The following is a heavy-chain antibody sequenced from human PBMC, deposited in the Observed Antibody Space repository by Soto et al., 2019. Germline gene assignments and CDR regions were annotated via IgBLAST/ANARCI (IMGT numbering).Heavy chain of an antibody. J-gene: IGHJ4*02. Sequence: QVQLVQSGAEVKKPGASVKVSCKASGYTFTSYYMHWVRQAPGQGLEWMGIINPSGGSTSYAQKFQGRVTMTRDTSKSTDYMELSSLRSEDTAVYYCVAIVATIRQYYFDYWGQGTLVTVSS. CDR2: INPSGGST. V-gene: IGHV1-46*01. CDR3: VAIVATIRQYYFDY. CDR1: GYTFTSYY. D-gene: IGHD5-12*01.